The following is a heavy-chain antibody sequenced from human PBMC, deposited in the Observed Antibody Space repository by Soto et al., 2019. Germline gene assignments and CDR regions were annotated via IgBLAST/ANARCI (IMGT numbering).Heavy chain of an antibody. Sequence: ASVKVSCKASGYIFVNYGIAWVRQAPRQGLEWMGWISPYTGNTHSASKVQGRLTMTTDTSTSTAYMDLGSMTSDDTAVYYCVMVDNYVTPTPQDVWGQGTTVTVSS. V-gene: IGHV1-18*01. J-gene: IGHJ6*02. CDR3: VMVDNYVTPTPQDV. D-gene: IGHD3-16*01. CDR1: GYIFVNYG. CDR2: ISPYTGNT.